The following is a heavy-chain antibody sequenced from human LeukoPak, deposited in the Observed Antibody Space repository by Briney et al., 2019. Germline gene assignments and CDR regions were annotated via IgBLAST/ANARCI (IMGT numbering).Heavy chain of an antibody. D-gene: IGHD5-12*01. CDR3: ARDYSGWSLDP. V-gene: IGHV3-11*01. CDR2: ISSSGRNR. CDR1: GVSVINNY. J-gene: IGHJ5*02. Sequence: PGGTLRLSCAASGVSVINNYMTWGRHAQGQGLERVSYISSSGRNRYYADSVKGRFTISRDNAKNSLYLQMNSLRAEDTAVYYCARDYSGWSLDPWGQGTLVTVSS.